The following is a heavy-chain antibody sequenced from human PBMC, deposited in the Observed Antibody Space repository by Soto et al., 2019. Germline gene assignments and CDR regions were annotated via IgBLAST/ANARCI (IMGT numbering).Heavy chain of an antibody. D-gene: IGHD3-9*01. J-gene: IGHJ5*02. CDR2: ISAYNGNT. Sequence: GASVKVSCKASGYTFTSYGISWVRQDPGQGLEWMGWISAYNGNTNYAQNIQGRVTMTTDTSTSTAYMELRSLRSDDTAVYYCAREFNNFDDILTGQNWFDPWGQGTLVTVSS. CDR3: AREFNNFDDILTGQNWFDP. V-gene: IGHV1-18*01. CDR1: GYTFTSYG.